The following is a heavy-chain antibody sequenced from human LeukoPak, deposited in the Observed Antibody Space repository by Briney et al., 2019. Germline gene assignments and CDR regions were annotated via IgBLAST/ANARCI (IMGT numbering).Heavy chain of an antibody. CDR1: GFTFSSYS. CDR3: ARDRAAAGFDY. CDR2: ISSSSSYI. D-gene: IGHD6-13*01. Sequence: PGGSLRLSCAASGFTFSSYSMNCVRQAPGKGMEWVSSISSSSSYIYYAASVKGRFTISRDNAKTSLYLQMNSLRAEDTAVYYCARDRAAAGFDYWGQGTLVTVSS. J-gene: IGHJ4*02. V-gene: IGHV3-21*01.